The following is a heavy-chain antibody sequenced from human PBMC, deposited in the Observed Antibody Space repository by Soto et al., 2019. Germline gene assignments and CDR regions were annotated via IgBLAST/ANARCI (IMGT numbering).Heavy chain of an antibody. J-gene: IGHJ6*02. CDR3: ARTAAAGKYYYGMDV. Sequence: GDSLKSSCKGSVYSFTSYWSGWVRQMPGKGLELMGIIYPGDSDTRYSPSFQGQVTISADKSISTAYLQWSSLKASDTAMYYCARTAAAGKYYYGMDVWGQGTTVTVSS. D-gene: IGHD6-13*01. CDR2: IYPGDSDT. V-gene: IGHV5-51*01. CDR1: VYSFTSYW.